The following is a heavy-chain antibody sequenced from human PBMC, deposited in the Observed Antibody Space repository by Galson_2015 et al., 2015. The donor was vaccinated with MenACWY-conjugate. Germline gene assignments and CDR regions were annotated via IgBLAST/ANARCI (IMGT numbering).Heavy chain of an antibody. CDR1: GYTFTGYY. D-gene: IGHD3-10*01. CDR3: AQDVLYYYGSGSYGMDV. V-gene: IGHV1-2*02. Sequence: SVKVSCKASGYTFTGYYMHWVRQAPGQGLEWMGWINPNSGGTNYAQKFQERVTITRDMSTSTAYMELSSLRSEDTAVYYCAQDVLYYYGSGSYGMDVWGQGTTVTVSS. J-gene: IGHJ6*02. CDR2: INPNSGGT.